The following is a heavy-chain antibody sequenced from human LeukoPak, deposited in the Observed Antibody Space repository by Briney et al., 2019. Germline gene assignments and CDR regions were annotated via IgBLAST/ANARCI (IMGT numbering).Heavy chain of an antibody. J-gene: IGHJ6*02. Sequence: ASVKVSCKASGYTFTSYDIHWVRQATGQGLEWMGWMNPNSGNTGYAQKFQGRVTMTRNTSISTAYMELSSLRSEDTAVYYCARGPTTVTIKFYYYYGMDVWGQGTTVTVSS. D-gene: IGHD4-17*01. CDR1: GYTFTSYD. CDR2: MNPNSGNT. V-gene: IGHV1-8*01. CDR3: ARGPTTVTIKFYYYYGMDV.